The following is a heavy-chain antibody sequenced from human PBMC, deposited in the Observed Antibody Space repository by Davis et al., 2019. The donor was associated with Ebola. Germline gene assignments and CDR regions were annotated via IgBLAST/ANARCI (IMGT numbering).Heavy chain of an antibody. Sequence: GESLKISCAASGISFRGSGMSWVRLSPGKGLEWVSAISASGGTTDYADSVRGRFTVSRDTSKNMLYLEMNSLRAEDTAVYYCARDHSSGWSITNWYFDLWGRGTLVTVSS. V-gene: IGHV3-23*01. CDR2: ISASGGTT. CDR1: GISFRGSG. J-gene: IGHJ2*01. CDR3: ARDHSSGWSITNWYFDL. D-gene: IGHD6-19*01.